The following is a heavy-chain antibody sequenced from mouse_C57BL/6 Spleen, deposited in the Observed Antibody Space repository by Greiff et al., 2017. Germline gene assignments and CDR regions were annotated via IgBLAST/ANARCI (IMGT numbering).Heavy chain of an antibody. D-gene: IGHD1-1*02. Sequence: VQLQQSGPELVKPGASVKMSCKASGYTFTDYNMHWVKQSHGQGLEWIGCINPNTGGTSYNQKFKGKATLTVDKSSSTAYMELRSLTSEDSAVYYCARRDDGSLRFDYLDYWGQGTTLTVSS. CDR1: GYTFTDYN. CDR3: ARRDDGSLRFDYLDY. V-gene: IGHV1-22*01. CDR2: INPNTGGT. J-gene: IGHJ2*01.